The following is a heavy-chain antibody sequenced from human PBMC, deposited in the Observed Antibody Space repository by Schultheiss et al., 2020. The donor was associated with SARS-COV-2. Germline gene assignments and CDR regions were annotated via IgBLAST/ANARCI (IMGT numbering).Heavy chain of an antibody. CDR1: GFTFSSYG. CDR2: ISSSSTYI. Sequence: GGSLRLSCAASGFTFSSYGMHWVRQAPGKWLEWVSSISSSSTYIYYADSVRGRFTISRDNAKNTLYLQMNSLRAEDTAVYYCLGFTYYYYGMDVWGQGTTVTVSS. V-gene: IGHV3-21*01. J-gene: IGHJ6*02. CDR3: LGFTYYYYGMDV.